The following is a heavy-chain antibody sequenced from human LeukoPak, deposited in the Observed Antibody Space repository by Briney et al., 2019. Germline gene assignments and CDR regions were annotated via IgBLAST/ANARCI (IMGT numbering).Heavy chain of an antibody. J-gene: IGHJ4*02. Sequence: SETLSLTCTVSGGSISSYYWSWIRQPPGKGLEWIGYIYYSGSTNYNPSLKSRVTISVDTSKNQFSLKLSSVTAADTAVYYCARVMGYCSGGSCYGRSYFDYWGQGTLVTVSS. CDR1: GGSISSYY. CDR2: IYYSGST. V-gene: IGHV4-59*08. D-gene: IGHD2-15*01. CDR3: ARVMGYCSGGSCYGRSYFDY.